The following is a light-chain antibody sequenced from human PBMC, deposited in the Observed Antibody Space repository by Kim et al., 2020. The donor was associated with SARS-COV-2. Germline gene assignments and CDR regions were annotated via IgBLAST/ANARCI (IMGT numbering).Light chain of an antibody. Sequence: FTISCTWSSSSIVPHYGVQWYQQLPRTAPNLLIFGDTHRPSGVSDRFSAARSSSSASLAITGLQTDDEGDYFCQSYDSGLSPSVVFGGGTQLTVL. CDR3: QSYDSGLSPSVV. J-gene: IGLJ2*01. CDR2: GDT. CDR1: SSSIVPHYG. V-gene: IGLV1-40*01.